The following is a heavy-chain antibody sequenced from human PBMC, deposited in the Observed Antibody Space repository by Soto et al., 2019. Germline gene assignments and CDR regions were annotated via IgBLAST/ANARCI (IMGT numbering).Heavy chain of an antibody. D-gene: IGHD4-4*01. CDR3: AGDPDSHYNDSHASSYP. J-gene: IGHJ5*02. CDR2: IIPIIGII. Sequence: QVQLVQSGAEVKKPGSSVKVSCKASGGTFSTYTITWVRQATGQGLEWMGRIIPIIGIINYAQKFQGRVPISADKFTGTAYMELTGLRSDDTAVYYCAGDPDSHYNDSHASSYPWGQGTLVTVSS. CDR1: GGTFSTYT. V-gene: IGHV1-69*08.